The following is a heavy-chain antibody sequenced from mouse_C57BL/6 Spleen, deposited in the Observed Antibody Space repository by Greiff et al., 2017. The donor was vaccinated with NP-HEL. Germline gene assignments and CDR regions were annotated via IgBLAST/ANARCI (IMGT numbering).Heavy chain of an antibody. Sequence: QVQLQQSGAELVRPGASVTLSCKASGYTFTDYEMHWVKQTPVHGLEWIGAIDPETGGTAYNQKFKGKAILTADKSSSTAYMELRSLTSEDSAVYYCTRPGTVWYFDVWGTGTTVTVSS. CDR3: TRPGTVWYFDV. D-gene: IGHD4-1*01. CDR1: GYTFTDYE. V-gene: IGHV1-15*01. J-gene: IGHJ1*03. CDR2: IDPETGGT.